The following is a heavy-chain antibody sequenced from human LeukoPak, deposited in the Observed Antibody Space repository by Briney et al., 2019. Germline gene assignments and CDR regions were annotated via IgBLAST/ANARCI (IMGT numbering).Heavy chain of an antibody. D-gene: IGHD3-9*01. V-gene: IGHV3-48*01. CDR1: GFTFSSYS. J-gene: IGHJ4*02. CDR3: ARAYDILTGYSTMGDY. Sequence: GGSLRLSCAASGFTFSSYSMNWVRQAPGKGLEWVSYISSSSSTIYYADSVKGRFTISRDNAKNSLYLQMNSLRAEDTAVYYCARAYDILTGYSTMGDYWGQGTLVTVSS. CDR2: ISSSSSTI.